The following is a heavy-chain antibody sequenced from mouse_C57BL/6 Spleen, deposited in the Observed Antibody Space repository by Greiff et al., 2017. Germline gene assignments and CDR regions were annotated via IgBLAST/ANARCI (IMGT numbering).Heavy chain of an antibody. Sequence: VHVKQSGPELVKPGASVKTSCKASGYTFTDYNMHWVKQSPGKSLEWIGYINPNNGGTSYNQKFKGKATLTVNKSSSTAYMELRSLTSEDSAVXYCASASMVPCAMDDWGQGTSVTVSS. CDR2: INPNNGGT. CDR1: GYTFTDYN. D-gene: IGHD2-10*02. CDR3: ASASMVPCAMDD. J-gene: IGHJ4*01. V-gene: IGHV1-22*01.